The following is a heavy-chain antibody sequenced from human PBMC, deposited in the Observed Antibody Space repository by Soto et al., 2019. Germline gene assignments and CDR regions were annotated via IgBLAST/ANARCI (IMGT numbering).Heavy chain of an antibody. Sequence: PGGSLRLSCEVSGFTFSSYAMSWVRQAPGKGLEWVAAISGTGVSAQYADSVKGRFTISRDNSKNTLNLQMDGLRAEDSAVYYCAKEGLGRTAGSSPTFDYWGQGSLVTVSS. CDR3: AKEGLGRTAGSSPTFDY. CDR1: GFTFSSYA. CDR2: ISGTGVSA. V-gene: IGHV3-23*01. J-gene: IGHJ4*02. D-gene: IGHD6-6*01.